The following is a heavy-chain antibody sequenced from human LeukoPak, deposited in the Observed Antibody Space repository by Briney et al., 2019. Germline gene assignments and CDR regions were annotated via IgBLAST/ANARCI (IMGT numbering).Heavy chain of an antibody. V-gene: IGHV5-51*01. CDR3: ARYLDFGELRYNWFDP. D-gene: IGHD3-10*01. CDR2: IYPGDSDT. J-gene: IGHJ5*02. CDR1: GYSFTSYW. Sequence: GESLKISCKASGYSFTSYWIGWVGQMPGKGLEWMGIIYPGDSDTTYSPSFQGQVTISADKSISTSYLQWSSLKASDTAMYYCARYLDFGELRYNWFDPWGQGTLVTVSS.